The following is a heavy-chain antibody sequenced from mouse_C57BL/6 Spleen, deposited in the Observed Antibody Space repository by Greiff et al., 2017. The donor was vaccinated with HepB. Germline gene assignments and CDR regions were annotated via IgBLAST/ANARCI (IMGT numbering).Heavy chain of an antibody. D-gene: IGHD2-4*01. CDR2: ISSGSSTI. CDR1: GFTFSDYG. J-gene: IGHJ2*01. Sequence: EVQGVESGGGLVKPGGSLKLSCAASGFTFSDYGMHWVRQAPEKGLEWVAYISSGSSTIYYADTVKGRFTISRDNAKNTLFLQMTSLRSEDTAMYYCARPGDYDENYFDYWGQGTTLTVSS. CDR3: ARPGDYDENYFDY. V-gene: IGHV5-17*01.